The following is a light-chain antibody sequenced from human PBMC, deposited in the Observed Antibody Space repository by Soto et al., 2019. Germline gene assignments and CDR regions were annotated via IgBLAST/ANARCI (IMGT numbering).Light chain of an antibody. Sequence: DLQMTQSPSSLSASVGDRVTITCRASQSISSYLNWYQQKPGKAPKLLIYAASSLQSGVPSRFSGSGSGTDFTLTISSLQPEDFATYYCQQSYSTPRTFGQGTKWIS. CDR2: AAS. CDR3: QQSYSTPRT. V-gene: IGKV1-39*01. J-gene: IGKJ1*01. CDR1: QSISSY.